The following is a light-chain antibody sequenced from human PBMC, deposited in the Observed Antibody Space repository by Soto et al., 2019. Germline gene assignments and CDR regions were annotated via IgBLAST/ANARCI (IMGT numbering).Light chain of an antibody. CDR2: AAS. J-gene: IGKJ1*01. CDR1: PAIASF. Sequence: IQLTQSPSSLSASVGDRVTITCRASPAIASFLAWYQQKPGTAPKLLIYAASSLQSGVPSRFSGSGSGTDFTLTISSLQPEDFATYYCQQSYSTSWTFGQGTKVDIK. CDR3: QQSYSTSWT. V-gene: IGKV1-39*01.